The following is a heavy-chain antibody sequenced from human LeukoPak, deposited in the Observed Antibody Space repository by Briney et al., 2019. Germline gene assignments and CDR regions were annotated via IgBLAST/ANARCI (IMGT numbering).Heavy chain of an antibody. CDR2: IIPIFGTA. CDR3: ARAEYSGYDWVYFDY. D-gene: IGHD5-12*01. J-gene: IGHJ4*02. CDR1: GGTFSSYA. Sequence: ASVKVSCKASGGTFSSYAISWVRQAPGQGLEWMGGIIPIFGTANYAQKFQGRVTITADKSTSTAYMELSSLRSEDTAVYYCARAEYSGYDWVYFDYWGQGTLVTVSS. V-gene: IGHV1-69*06.